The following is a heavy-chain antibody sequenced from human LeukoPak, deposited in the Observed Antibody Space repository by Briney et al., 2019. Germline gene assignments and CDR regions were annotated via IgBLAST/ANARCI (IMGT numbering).Heavy chain of an antibody. J-gene: IGHJ1*01. CDR1: GGSISSGSYY. CDR2: IYTSGST. CDR3: ASLPGGWSYFQH. V-gene: IGHV4-61*02. Sequence: PSETLSLTCTVSGGSISSGSYYWSWIRQPAGKGLEWIGRIYTSGSTNYNPSLKSRVTISVDMSKNQFSLKLSSVTAADTAVYYCASLPGGWSYFQHWGQGTLVTVSS. D-gene: IGHD6-19*01.